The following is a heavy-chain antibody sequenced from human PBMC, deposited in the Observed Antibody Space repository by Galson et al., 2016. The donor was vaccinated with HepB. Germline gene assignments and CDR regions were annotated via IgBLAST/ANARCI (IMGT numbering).Heavy chain of an antibody. D-gene: IGHD3-22*01. J-gene: IGHJ3*01. CDR1: GFTFSSYG. CDR3: AKSHLLLTYYYDSGGLDALDV. V-gene: IGHV3-30*18. CDR2: ISYDGRNK. Sequence: SLRLSCATSGFTFSSYGMHWVRQAPGKGLEWVAVISYDGRNKYYADSVKGRFTISRDNSKNTLYLQINSLRAEDTAVYYCAKSHLLLTYYYDSGGLDALDVWSQGTVVTVSS.